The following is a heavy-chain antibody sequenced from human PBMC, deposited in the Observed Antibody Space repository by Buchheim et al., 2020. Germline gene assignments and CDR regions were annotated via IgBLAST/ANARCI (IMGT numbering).Heavy chain of an antibody. J-gene: IGHJ4*02. D-gene: IGHD6-13*01. CDR2: IGSSSGYM. V-gene: IGHV3-21*01. CDR1: GFTFSTYS. Sequence: EVQLVESGGGLVKPGGSLRLSCTDSGFTFSTYSMTWFRQAPGKGLEWVSSIGSSSGYMFYADSVKGRFTISRDNSKNSLYLQMNSLRAEDTAVYFCARAINQSSTWDAYCGQGTL. CDR3: ARAINQSSTWDAY.